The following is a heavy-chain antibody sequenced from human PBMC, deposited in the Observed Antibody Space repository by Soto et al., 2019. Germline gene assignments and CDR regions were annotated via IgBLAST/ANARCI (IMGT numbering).Heavy chain of an antibody. Sequence: EVQLVESGGGLVKPGGSLRLSCAASGFTFSSYGMNWVRQAPGKGLEWVSSISSSSSYIYYAVSVKGRFTISRENAKNSRYMQMNSLRAEDTAVYYCASMESLTTGYSWGQGTLVTVSS. V-gene: IGHV3-21*01. CDR2: ISSSSSYI. CDR3: ASMESLTTGYS. D-gene: IGHD4-4*01. J-gene: IGHJ4*02. CDR1: GFTFSSYG.